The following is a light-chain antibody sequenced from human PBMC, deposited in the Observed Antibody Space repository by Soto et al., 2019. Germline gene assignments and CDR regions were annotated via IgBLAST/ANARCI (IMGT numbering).Light chain of an antibody. Sequence: EIVLTQSPATLSLSPGERATLSCKASQNIRSHLAWYLQKPGQAPRLLISGASTGATGIPARFSGSGSGTEFTLTISSLQSEDCAIYYCQQYHTWPITFGGGTKVEIK. CDR3: QQYHTWPIT. J-gene: IGKJ4*01. CDR1: QNIRSH. CDR2: GAS. V-gene: IGKV3-15*01.